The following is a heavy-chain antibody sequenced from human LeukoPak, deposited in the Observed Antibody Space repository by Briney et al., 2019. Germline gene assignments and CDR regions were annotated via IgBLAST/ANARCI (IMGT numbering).Heavy chain of an antibody. CDR3: AKDVVDIVVVVAATYYYYGMDV. CDR2: ISYDGSNK. V-gene: IGHV3-30*18. CDR1: GFTFSSYD. J-gene: IGHJ6*02. D-gene: IGHD2-15*01. Sequence: GGSLRLSCAASGFTFSSYDMHWVRQAPGKGLEWVAVISYDGSNKYYADSVKGRFTISRDNSKNTLYLQMNSLRAEDTAVYYCAKDVVDIVVVVAATYYYYGMDVWGQGTTVTVSS.